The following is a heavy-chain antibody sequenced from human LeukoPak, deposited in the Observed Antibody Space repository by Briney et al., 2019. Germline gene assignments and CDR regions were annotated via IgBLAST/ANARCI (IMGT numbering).Heavy chain of an antibody. V-gene: IGHV3-23*01. CDR3: AGRGSTSRLNPAYFDY. J-gene: IGHJ4*02. CDR2: ISGSGSST. CDR1: GFTFSSYA. Sequence: PGGSLRLSCAASGFTFSSYAMSWVRQAPGKGLVWVSGISGSGSSTYYADSVKGRFTIYRDNSKNTLYLQMNSLRAEDTAVFYCAGRGSTSRLNPAYFDYWGQGTLVTVSS. D-gene: IGHD2-2*01.